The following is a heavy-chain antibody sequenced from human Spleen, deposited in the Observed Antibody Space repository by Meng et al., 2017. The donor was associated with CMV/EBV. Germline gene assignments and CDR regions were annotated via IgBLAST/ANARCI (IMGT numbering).Heavy chain of an antibody. CDR1: GFTFSAYD. CDR2: ISSNGTAI. J-gene: IGHJ4*02. V-gene: IGHV3-48*03. D-gene: IGHD3-3*01. CDR3: ARASSGYYMNY. Sequence: GESLKISCAASGFTFSAYDMNWVRQAPGKGLEWVSYISSNGTAIYYGDSVKGRLTISRDNAKNSLYLHMNSLTAEDTAVYYCARASSGYYMNYWGQGTLVTVSS.